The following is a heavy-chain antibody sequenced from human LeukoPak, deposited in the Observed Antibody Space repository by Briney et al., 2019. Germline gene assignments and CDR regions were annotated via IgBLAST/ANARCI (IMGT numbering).Heavy chain of an antibody. CDR1: GYTFTSYG. J-gene: IGHJ6*04. CDR3: ARDPGLLWFGELLPRTDYGMDV. D-gene: IGHD3-10*01. Sequence: ASVKVSCKASGYTFTSYGISWVRQAPGQGLEWMGWISAYNGNTNYAQKLQGRVTMTTGTSTSTAYMELRSLRSDDTAVYYCARDPGLLWFGELLPRTDYGMDVWGKGTTVTVSS. CDR2: ISAYNGNT. V-gene: IGHV1-18*04.